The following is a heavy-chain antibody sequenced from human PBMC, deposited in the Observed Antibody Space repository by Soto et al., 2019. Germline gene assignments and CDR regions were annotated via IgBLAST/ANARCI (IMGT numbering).Heavy chain of an antibody. D-gene: IGHD3-16*02. CDR1: GYTFTSYA. CDR3: ARDVGDYIWGSYRPTAFDY. J-gene: IGHJ4*02. V-gene: IGHV1-3*01. CDR2: INAGNGNT. Sequence: QVQLVQSGAEVKKPGASVKVSCKASGYTFTSYAMHWVRQAPGQRLEWMGWINAGNGNTKYSQKFQGRVTITRDTSASTAYMELSSLRSEDTAVYYCARDVGDYIWGSYRPTAFDYWGQGTLVTASS.